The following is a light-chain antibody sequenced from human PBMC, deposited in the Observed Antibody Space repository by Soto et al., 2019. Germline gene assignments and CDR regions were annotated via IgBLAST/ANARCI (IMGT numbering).Light chain of an antibody. J-gene: IGLJ2*01. CDR1: ASDVGGYNF. Sequence: QSALTQPRSVSGSPGQSVTISCTGTASDVGGYNFVSWYQQHPGRAPKLIISDVNNRPSGVPDRFSGSKSGNTASLTISGLQAEDEADYYCCSYAGTYSIFGGGTKVTVL. CDR3: CSYAGTYSI. CDR2: DVN. V-gene: IGLV2-11*01.